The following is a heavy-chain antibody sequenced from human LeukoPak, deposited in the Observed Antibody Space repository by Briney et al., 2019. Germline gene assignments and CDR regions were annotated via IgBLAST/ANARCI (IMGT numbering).Heavy chain of an antibody. CDR3: ATGYSNGWTSDFDY. CDR1: GYSITSGYF. CDR2: NYYDGRT. Sequence: SETLSLTCIVSGYSITSGYFWDWIRQPPGMGLEWIGTNYYDGRTFYNPSLKSRVTISSDTSKNQFSLKVRSVTAADTAVYYCATGYSNGWTSDFDYWGQGAPVTVSS. J-gene: IGHJ4*02. V-gene: IGHV4-38-2*02. D-gene: IGHD6-19*01.